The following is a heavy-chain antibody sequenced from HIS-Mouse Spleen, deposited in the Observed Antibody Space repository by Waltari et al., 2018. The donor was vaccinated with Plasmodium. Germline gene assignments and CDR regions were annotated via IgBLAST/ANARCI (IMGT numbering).Heavy chain of an antibody. CDR3: ARVLGYKAAAGTFVEYFQH. CDR1: GYTFTGYY. Sequence: QVQLVQSGAEVKKPGASVKVSCKASGYTFTGYYMHWLRQAPGQGLERMEWINPNSGGTNYAQKFQGRVTMTRDTSISTAYMELSRLRSDDTAVYYCARVLGYKAAAGTFVEYFQHWGQDTLVTVSS. D-gene: IGHD6-13*01. J-gene: IGHJ1*01. CDR2: INPNSGGT. V-gene: IGHV1-2*02.